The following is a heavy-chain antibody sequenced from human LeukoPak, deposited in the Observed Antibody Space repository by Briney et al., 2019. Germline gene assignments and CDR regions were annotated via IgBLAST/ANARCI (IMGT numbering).Heavy chain of an antibody. J-gene: IGHJ4*02. CDR2: IRYDGSNK. CDR3: ARSIAVAGTGLDY. CDR1: GFTFSSYG. V-gene: IGHV3-30*02. Sequence: GGSLRLSCAASGFTFSSYGMHWVRQAPGKGLEWVAFIRYDGSNKYYADSVKGRFTISRDNSKNTLYLQMNSLRAEDTAVFYCARSIAVAGTGLDYWGRGTLVTVSS. D-gene: IGHD6-19*01.